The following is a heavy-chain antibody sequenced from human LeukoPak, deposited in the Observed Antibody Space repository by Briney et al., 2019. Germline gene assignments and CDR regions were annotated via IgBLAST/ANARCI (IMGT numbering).Heavy chain of an antibody. CDR2: ISYDGSNK. CDR1: GFTFSSYA. J-gene: IGHJ6*02. CDR3: ARVGDYDFWSGRMDV. D-gene: IGHD3-3*01. V-gene: IGHV3-30*04. Sequence: GGSLRLSCAASGFTFSSYAMHWVRQAPGKGLEWVAVISYDGSNKYYADSVKGRFTISRDNSKNTLYLQMNSLRAEDTAAYYCARVGDYDFWSGRMDVWGQGTTVTVSS.